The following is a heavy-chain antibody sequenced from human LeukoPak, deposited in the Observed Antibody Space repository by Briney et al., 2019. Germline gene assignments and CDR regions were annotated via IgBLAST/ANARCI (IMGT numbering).Heavy chain of an antibody. CDR1: GYTFTSNY. Sequence: ASVKVSCKASGYTFTSNYIHWVRQAPGQGLEWMGMIYPRDGSTSYAQKFQGRVTVTRDTSTSTVHMELSGLRSEDTAVYYCVNFPSGVTNDWFDPWGQGTLVTVSS. CDR2: IYPRDGST. V-gene: IGHV1-46*01. J-gene: IGHJ5*02. D-gene: IGHD2-21*02. CDR3: VNFPSGVTNDWFDP.